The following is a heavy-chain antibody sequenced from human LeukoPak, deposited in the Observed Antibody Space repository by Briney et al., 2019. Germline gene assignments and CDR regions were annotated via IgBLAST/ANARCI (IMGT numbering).Heavy chain of an antibody. CDR1: VYTFTDYY. CDR2: INLYSGGA. CDR3: ARDILGRSNGGSNYFGMEV. J-gene: IGHJ6*02. D-gene: IGHD2-15*01. Sequence: GASVTDSCKASVYTFTDYYMHWVRPAPGQGLEWMGCINLYSGGAHYAQKFQDWLSMTRDTSINTAYMELSSLKSDDTAVYDCARDILGRSNGGSNYFGMEVWGQGTTVTVSS. V-gene: IGHV1-2*04.